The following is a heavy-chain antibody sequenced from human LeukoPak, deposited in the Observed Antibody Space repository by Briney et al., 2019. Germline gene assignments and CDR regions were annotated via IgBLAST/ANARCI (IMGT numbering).Heavy chain of an antibody. D-gene: IGHD4-23*01. J-gene: IGHJ4*02. Sequence: GGSLRLSCAASGFTFSLYEMNWVRQAPGKGLEWVSYISGGGETRYYADSVKGRFTISRDNGKNSLYLQMNSLRDEDTAIYYCARDASGGNLPFDYWGQGTLATVSS. CDR1: GFTFSLYE. CDR3: ARDASGGNLPFDY. V-gene: IGHV3-48*03. CDR2: ISGGGETR.